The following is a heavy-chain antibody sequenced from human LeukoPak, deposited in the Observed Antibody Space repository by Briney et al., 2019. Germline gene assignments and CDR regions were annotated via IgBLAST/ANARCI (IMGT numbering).Heavy chain of an antibody. J-gene: IGHJ4*02. Sequence: GGSLRLSCAASGFTFSGYGMHWVRQAPGKGLEWVAVISYDGSNKYYADSVKGRFIISRDNSKNTLYVQMNSLRAEDTATYYCAKVLSGWYRGNDCWGQGTLVAVSS. CDR2: ISYDGSNK. CDR3: AKVLSGWYRGNDC. D-gene: IGHD6-19*01. CDR1: GFTFSGYG. V-gene: IGHV3-30*18.